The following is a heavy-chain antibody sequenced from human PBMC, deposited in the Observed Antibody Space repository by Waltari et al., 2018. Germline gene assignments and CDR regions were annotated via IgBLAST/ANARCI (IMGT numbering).Heavy chain of an antibody. V-gene: IGHV4-59*11. CDR2: IYYSGST. Sequence: QVQLQESGPGLVKPSETLSLTCTVSGGSISSHYWSWIRQPPGKGLEWIGYIYYSGSTNYNPSLKSRVTISVDTSKNQFSLKLSSVTAADTAVYYCARDPYYYYDMDVWGQGTTVTVSS. CDR1: GGSISSHY. CDR3: ARDPYYYYDMDV. J-gene: IGHJ6*02.